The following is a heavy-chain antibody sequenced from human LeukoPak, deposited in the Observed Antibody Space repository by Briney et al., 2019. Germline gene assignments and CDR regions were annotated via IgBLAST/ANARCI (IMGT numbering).Heavy chain of an antibody. D-gene: IGHD3-22*01. J-gene: IGHJ4*02. CDR1: GYTFTGYY. CDR2: INPNSGGT. CDR3: ARDLYYYDSSGYVDY. V-gene: IGHV1-2*02. Sequence: ASVKVSCKASGYTFTGYYMHWVRQAPGQGLEWMGWINPNSGGTNYAQKFQGGVTMTRDTSISTAYMELSRLRSDDTAVYYCARDLYYYDSSGYVDYWGQGTLVTVSS.